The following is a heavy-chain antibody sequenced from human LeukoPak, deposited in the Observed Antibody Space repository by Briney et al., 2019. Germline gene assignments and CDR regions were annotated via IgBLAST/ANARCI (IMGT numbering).Heavy chain of an antibody. D-gene: IGHD1-7*01. Sequence: GGSLRLSCAASGFTFSSHAMSWVRQAPGKGLEWVSSISGSGGSTYYADSVKGRFTISRGNFRNTLYLQMNSLRAVDTAVYYCATTYPRLELTYYFDYWGQGTLVTVSS. CDR2: ISGSGGST. V-gene: IGHV3-23*01. CDR3: ATTYPRLELTYYFDY. CDR1: GFTFSSHA. J-gene: IGHJ4*02.